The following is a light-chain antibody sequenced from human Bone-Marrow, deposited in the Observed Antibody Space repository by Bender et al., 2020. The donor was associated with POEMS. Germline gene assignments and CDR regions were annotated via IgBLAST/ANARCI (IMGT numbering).Light chain of an antibody. CDR2: DVY. J-gene: IGLJ2*01. V-gene: IGLV2-8*01. CDR1: NSDVGGYNY. CDR3: SSYAGTNDLP. Sequence: QSALTQPASVSGSPGQSITISCTGTNSDVGGYNYVSWYQQHPGKAPKLIIYDVYERPSGVPDRFSGSKSGNTASLTVSGLQADDEANYYCSSYAGTNDLPFGGGTKLTVL.